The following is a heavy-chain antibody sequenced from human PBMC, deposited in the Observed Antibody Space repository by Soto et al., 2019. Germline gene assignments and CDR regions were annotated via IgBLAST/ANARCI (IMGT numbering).Heavy chain of an antibody. CDR1: GFTFSSYS. D-gene: IGHD5-12*01. Sequence: WGSLSLSCAAPGFTFSSYSMNLVRQAQGKGLEWVSYIRSSSSTIYYADSVKGRFTISRDNAKNSLYLQMNSLRAEDTVVYYCARDYLGGYDDAFDIWGQGTMVTVSS. V-gene: IGHV3-48*04. J-gene: IGHJ3*02. CDR3: ARDYLGGYDDAFDI. CDR2: IRSSSSTI.